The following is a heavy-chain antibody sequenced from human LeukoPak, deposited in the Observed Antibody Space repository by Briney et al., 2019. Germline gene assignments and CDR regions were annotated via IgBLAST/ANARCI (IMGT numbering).Heavy chain of an antibody. J-gene: IGHJ6*03. CDR2: ISAYNGNT. Sequence: GASVKVSCKASGYTFTSYGISWVRQAPGQGLEWMGWISAYNGNTNYAQKLQGRVTMTTDTSTSTAYMELRSLRSDDTAVYYCARAGRKSRGVDIVRKKETGYYYYLDVWGKGTTVTVSS. CDR3: ARAGRKSRGVDIVRKKETGYYYYLDV. CDR1: GYTFTSYG. V-gene: IGHV1-18*01. D-gene: IGHD2-15*01.